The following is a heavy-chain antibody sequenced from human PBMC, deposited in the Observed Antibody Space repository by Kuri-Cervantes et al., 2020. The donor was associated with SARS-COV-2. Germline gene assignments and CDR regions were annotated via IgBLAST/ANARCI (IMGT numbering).Heavy chain of an antibody. CDR3: TTDPSPPYYYDSSGYSGY. Sequence: LSLTCAASGFTFSNAWMSWVRQAPGKGLEWVGRIKSKTDGGTTDYAAPVKGRFTISRGDSKNTLYLQMNSLKTEDTAVYYCTTDPSPPYYYDSSGYSGYWGQGTLVTVSS. V-gene: IGHV3-15*01. CDR1: GFTFSNAW. D-gene: IGHD3-22*01. J-gene: IGHJ4*02. CDR2: IKSKTDGGTT.